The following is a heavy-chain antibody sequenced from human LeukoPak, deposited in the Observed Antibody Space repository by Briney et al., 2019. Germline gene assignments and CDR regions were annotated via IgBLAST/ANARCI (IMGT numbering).Heavy chain of an antibody. CDR2: IYHSGST. J-gene: IGHJ6*03. CDR3: ASCEGYCYYYMDV. V-gene: IGHV4-38-2*02. Sequence: SETLSLTCTVSGYSISSGYYWGWIRQPPGKGLEWIGSIYHSGSTYYNPSLKSRVTISVDTSKNQFSLKLSSVTAAETVVYYCASCEGYCYYYMDVWGKGTTVTVSS. CDR1: GYSISSGYY.